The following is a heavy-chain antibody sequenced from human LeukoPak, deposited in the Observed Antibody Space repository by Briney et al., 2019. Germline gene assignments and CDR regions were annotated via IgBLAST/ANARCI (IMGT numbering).Heavy chain of an antibody. CDR3: VRGRDYYYGLDV. CDR2: MNPNSGVT. CDR1: GYTFTSYD. Sequence: ASVKVSFKTSGYTFTSYDINWVRQAPGQGLEYMGWMNPNSGVTTNAKKFQGRVSMTRDTSTTTAYMEVRGLRSDDTAVYYCVRGRDYYYGLDVWGQGTTVIVSS. J-gene: IGHJ6*02. V-gene: IGHV1-8*01.